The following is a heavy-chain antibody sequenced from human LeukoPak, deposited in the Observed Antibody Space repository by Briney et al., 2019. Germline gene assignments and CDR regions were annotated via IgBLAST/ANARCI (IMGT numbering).Heavy chain of an antibody. V-gene: IGHV3-21*01. J-gene: IGHJ3*01. Sequence: PGGSLRLSCAVSGFTFSSDSMNWVRQAPGKGLEWVSSIVSSPSTYIYYADSVKGRFTISRDNAKNSLYLQMNSLRAEDTAVYYCARDFGRKGDCHVLELWVQGTMVTVSS. CDR1: GFTFSSDS. CDR3: ARDFGRKGDCHVLEL. D-gene: IGHD2-21*02. CDR2: IVSSPSTYI.